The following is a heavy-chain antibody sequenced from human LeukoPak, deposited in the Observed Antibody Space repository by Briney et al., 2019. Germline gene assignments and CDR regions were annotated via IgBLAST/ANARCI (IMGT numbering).Heavy chain of an antibody. V-gene: IGHV3-48*01. J-gene: IGHJ4*02. CDR3: ARLSGGFDWRR. CDR1: GFTFSSYS. D-gene: IGHD3-9*01. CDR2: ISSSSSTI. Sequence: GGSLRLSCAASGFTFSSYSMNWVRQAPGKGLEWVSYISSSSSTIYYADSVKGRFTISRDSAKNSLYLQMNSLRAEDTAVYYCARLSGGFDWRRWGQGTLVTVSS.